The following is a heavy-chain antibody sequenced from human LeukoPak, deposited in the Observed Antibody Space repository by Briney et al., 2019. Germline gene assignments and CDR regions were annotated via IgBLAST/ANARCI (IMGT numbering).Heavy chain of an antibody. J-gene: IGHJ6*04. D-gene: IGHD4-11*01. CDR2: IRSKAYGGTT. Sequence: GRSLRLSCTASGFTFGDYAVTWVRQAPGKGLEWVGFIRSKAYGGTTEYAASVKGRFTISRDDSKSVAYLQMSSLKTEDTAMYYCARGSNLYYYYGMDVWGKGTTVTVSS. V-gene: IGHV3-49*04. CDR3: ARGSNLYYYYGMDV. CDR1: GFTFGDYA.